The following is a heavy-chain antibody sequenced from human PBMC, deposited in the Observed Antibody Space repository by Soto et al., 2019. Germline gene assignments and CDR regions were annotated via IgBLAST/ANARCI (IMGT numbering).Heavy chain of an antibody. CDR2: INHSGST. D-gene: IGHD6-6*01. J-gene: IGHJ6*02. CDR1: GGSFSGYY. CDR3: ARGLISEYSSSSYYYYGMDV. Sequence: SETLSLTCAVYGGSFSGYYWSWIRQPPGKGLEWIGEINHSGSTNYNPSLKSRVTISVDTSKNQFSLKLSSVTAAGTAVYYCARGLISEYSSSSYYYYGMDVWGQGTTVTVSS. V-gene: IGHV4-34*01.